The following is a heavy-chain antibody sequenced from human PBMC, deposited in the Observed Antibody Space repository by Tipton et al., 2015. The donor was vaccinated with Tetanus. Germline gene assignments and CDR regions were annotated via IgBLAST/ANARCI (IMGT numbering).Heavy chain of an antibody. Sequence: TLSLTCAVSGVSIRNGGYSWNWIRQPAGKGLEWLAYISDSGLTNSNYFLKSRITISRDTSRNQFSLKLTSVTAADTAVYYCTRANHEFPKKGPFDSWGQGTLVTVSS. CDR1: GVSIRNGGYS. CDR3: TRANHEFPKKGPFDS. CDR2: ISDSGLT. J-gene: IGHJ4*02. V-gene: IGHV4-61*08. D-gene: IGHD3-10*01.